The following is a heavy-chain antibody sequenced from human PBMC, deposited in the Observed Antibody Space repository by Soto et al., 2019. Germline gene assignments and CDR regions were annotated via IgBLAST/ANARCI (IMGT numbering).Heavy chain of an antibody. J-gene: IGHJ6*02. CDR2: IWYDGSNK. Sequence: QVQLVESGGGVVQPGTSLRLSCTASGFTFSSYGMHWVRQAPGKGLEWVAVIWYDGSNKYYADSVKGRFTISRDNSKNTLYMQMNSLRAEDTAVYYCARYRIVVAAYYYNYGMDVWGQGTMVTVSS. V-gene: IGHV3-33*01. CDR1: GFTFSSYG. D-gene: IGHD6-19*01. CDR3: ARYRIVVAAYYYNYGMDV.